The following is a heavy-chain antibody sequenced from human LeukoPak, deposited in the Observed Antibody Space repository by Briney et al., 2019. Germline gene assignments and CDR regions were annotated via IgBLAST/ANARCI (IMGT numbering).Heavy chain of an antibody. CDR1: GGSISSYY. CDR2: IYYSGST. D-gene: IGHD2-15*01. CDR3: ARVYCSGGSCYSRASDWLDR. Sequence: SETLSLTCTVSGGSISSYYWTWIRQPPGKGLEWIGYIYYSGSTNYNPSLKSRVTVSVDTSKSQFSLKLSSVNAADTAVYYCARVYCSGGSCYSRASDWLDRWGQGTLVTVSS. V-gene: IGHV4-59*12. J-gene: IGHJ5*02.